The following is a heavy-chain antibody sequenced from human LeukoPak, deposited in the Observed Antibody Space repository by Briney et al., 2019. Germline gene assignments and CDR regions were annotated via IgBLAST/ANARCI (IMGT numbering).Heavy chain of an antibody. J-gene: IGHJ6*02. CDR2: ISYDGSNK. CDR3: AKEPYYYDSSGYYRHYYYGMDV. V-gene: IGHV3-30*18. D-gene: IGHD3-22*01. CDR1: GFTFSSYG. Sequence: GGSLRLSGAASGFTFSSYGMHWVRQAPGKGLEGVAVISYDGSNKYYADSVKGRFTISRDNSKNTLYLQMNSLRAEDTAVYYCAKEPYYYDSSGYYRHYYYGMDVWGQGTTVTVSS.